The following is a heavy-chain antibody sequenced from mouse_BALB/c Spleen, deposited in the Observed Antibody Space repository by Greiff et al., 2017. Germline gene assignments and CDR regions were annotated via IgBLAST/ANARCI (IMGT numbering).Heavy chain of an antibody. Sequence: VQLHQSGAELVKPGASVKLSCTASGFNIKDTYMHWVKQRPEQGLEWIGRIDPANGNTKYDPKFQGKATITADTSSNTAYLQLSSLTSEDTAVYYCAPLTGTGFAYWGQGTLVTVSA. CDR1: GFNIKDTY. J-gene: IGHJ3*01. V-gene: IGHV14-3*02. CDR3: APLTGTGFAY. D-gene: IGHD4-1*01. CDR2: IDPANGNT.